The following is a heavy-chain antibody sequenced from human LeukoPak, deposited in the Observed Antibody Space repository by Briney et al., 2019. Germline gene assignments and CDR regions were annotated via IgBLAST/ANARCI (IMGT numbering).Heavy chain of an antibody. Sequence: GESLKISCQGSGYSFTSYWSSWVRQMPGKGLGWMGRIDPSDSYTNYRPSFQGHVTISADKSISTACLQWSSLKASDTAMYYCARHLHMGDDPFDYWGQGTLVTVSS. CDR2: IDPSDSYT. D-gene: IGHD2-21*02. V-gene: IGHV5-10-1*01. J-gene: IGHJ4*02. CDR1: GYSFTSYW. CDR3: ARHLHMGDDPFDY.